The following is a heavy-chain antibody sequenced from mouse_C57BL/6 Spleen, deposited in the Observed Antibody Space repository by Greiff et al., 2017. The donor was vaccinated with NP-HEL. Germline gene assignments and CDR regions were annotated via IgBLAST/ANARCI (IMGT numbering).Heavy chain of an antibody. V-gene: IGHV1-80*01. CDR1: GYAFSSYW. Sequence: QVQLKQSGAELVKPGASVMISCKASGYAFSSYWMNWVKQRPGKGLEWIGQIYPGDGDTNYNGKFKGKATLTADKSSSTAYMQLSSLTSEDSAVYFCAREVDYYGSLWFAYWGQGTLVTVSA. CDR2: IYPGDGDT. CDR3: AREVDYYGSLWFAY. J-gene: IGHJ3*01. D-gene: IGHD1-1*01.